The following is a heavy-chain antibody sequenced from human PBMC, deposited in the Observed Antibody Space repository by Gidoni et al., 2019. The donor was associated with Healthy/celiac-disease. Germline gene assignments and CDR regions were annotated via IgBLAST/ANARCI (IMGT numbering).Heavy chain of an antibody. V-gene: IGHV4-34*01. CDR1: GGSFSGYY. Sequence: VQLQQWRAGLLKPSEPLSLTSAVYGGSFSGYYWSWIRQPPGKGLEWIGEINHSGSTNYNPSLKSRVTISVDTSKNQFSLKLSSVTAADTAVYYCASTIFGVVGLFDYWGQGTLVTVSS. CDR3: ASTIFGVVGLFDY. CDR2: INHSGST. J-gene: IGHJ4*02. D-gene: IGHD3-3*01.